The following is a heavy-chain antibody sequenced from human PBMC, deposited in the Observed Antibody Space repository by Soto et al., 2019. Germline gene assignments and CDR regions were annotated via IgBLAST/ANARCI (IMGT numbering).Heavy chain of an antibody. CDR3: ARDGAVPGTYDY. CDR1: AYSFTASY. CDR2: MNPNTGGT. J-gene: IGHJ4*02. V-gene: IGHV1-2*02. Sequence: QVQLVQSGAEVKKPGASVKVSCTAFAYSFTASYIHWVRQAPGQGLEWMGYMNPNTGGTNYAQKFQGRVTMTRDTSISTAYMDMSSLRSDDTAMYFCARDGAVPGTYDYWGQGTPVTVSS. D-gene: IGHD6-19*01.